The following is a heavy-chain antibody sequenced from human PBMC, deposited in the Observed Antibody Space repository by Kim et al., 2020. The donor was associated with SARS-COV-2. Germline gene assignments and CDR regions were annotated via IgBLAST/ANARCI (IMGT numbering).Heavy chain of an antibody. CDR3: ARVESYGSGSYYLEKPLDFDY. Sequence: SETLSLTCTVSGGSISSGGYYWSWIRQHPGKGLEWIGYIYYSGSTYYNPSLKSRVTISVDTSKNQFSLKLSSVTAADTAVYYCARVESYGSGSYYLEKPLDFDYWGQGTLVTVSS. J-gene: IGHJ4*02. V-gene: IGHV4-31*03. D-gene: IGHD3-10*01. CDR2: IYYSGST. CDR1: GGSISSGGYY.